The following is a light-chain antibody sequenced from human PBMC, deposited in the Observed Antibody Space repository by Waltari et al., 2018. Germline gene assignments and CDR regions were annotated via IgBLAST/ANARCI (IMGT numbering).Light chain of an antibody. Sequence: QSALTQPASLSGSPGQSITISCSGTSGDIGSYNLVSWYQQHPGQAPKVIIYEVTKRPSGVSDRLSGSVSGNTASLTISGLQAEDEAHYYCCSYAGTNTYVFGTGTKVTVL. CDR1: SGDIGSYNL. CDR2: EVT. J-gene: IGLJ1*01. V-gene: IGLV2-23*02. CDR3: CSYAGTNTYV.